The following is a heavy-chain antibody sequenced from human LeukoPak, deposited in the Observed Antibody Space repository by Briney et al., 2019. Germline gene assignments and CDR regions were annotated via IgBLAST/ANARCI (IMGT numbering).Heavy chain of an antibody. CDR1: GFTFSSYG. CDR3: ARRRRGSSSYYFDY. J-gene: IGHJ4*02. D-gene: IGHD6-6*01. Sequence: GGSLRLSCAASGFTFSSYGMHWVRQAPGKGLEWVANIKQDGSEKYYVDSVRGRFTISRDNAKNSLYLQMNSLRAEDTAVYYCARRRRGSSSYYFDYWGQGTLVTVSS. V-gene: IGHV3-7*01. CDR2: IKQDGSEK.